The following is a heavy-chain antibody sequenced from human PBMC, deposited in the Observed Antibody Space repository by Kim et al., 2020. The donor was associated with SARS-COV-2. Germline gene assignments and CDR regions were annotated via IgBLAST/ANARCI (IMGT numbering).Heavy chain of an antibody. Sequence: ASVKVSCKASGYTFTGYYMHWVRQAPGQGLEWMGWINPNSGGTNYAQKFQGRVTMTRDTSISTAYMELSRLRSDDTAVYYCASSSGSYYFDFDYWGQGTLVTVSS. CDR3: ASSSGSYYFDFDY. J-gene: IGHJ4*02. D-gene: IGHD1-26*01. CDR2: INPNSGGT. CDR1: GYTFTGYY. V-gene: IGHV1-2*02.